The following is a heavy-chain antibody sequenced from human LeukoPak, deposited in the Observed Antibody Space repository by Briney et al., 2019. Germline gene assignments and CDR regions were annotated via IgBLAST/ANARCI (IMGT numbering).Heavy chain of an antibody. CDR3: ARDHRDGYNYDY. J-gene: IGHJ4*02. Sequence: GGSLRLSCAASGFTFSNAWMSWVRQAPGKGLEWVSAISGSGGSTYYADSVKGRFTISRDNSKNTLYLQMNSLRAEDTAVYYCARDHRDGYNYDYWGQGTLVTVSS. CDR1: GFTFSNAW. D-gene: IGHD5-24*01. CDR2: ISGSGGST. V-gene: IGHV3-23*01.